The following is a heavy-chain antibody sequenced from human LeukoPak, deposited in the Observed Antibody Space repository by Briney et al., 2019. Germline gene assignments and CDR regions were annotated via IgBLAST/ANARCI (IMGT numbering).Heavy chain of an antibody. D-gene: IGHD5-24*01. CDR3: ESLGGSEMATIKAYFDY. Sequence: SETLSLTCTVSGGSISSSSYYWGWIRQPPGKGLEWIGSIHYSGSTYYNPSLKSRVTISVDTSKNQFSLKLSSVTAADTAVYYCESLGGSEMATIKAYFDYWGQGTLVTVSS. V-gene: IGHV4-39*01. CDR1: GGSISSSSYY. J-gene: IGHJ4*02. CDR2: IHYSGST.